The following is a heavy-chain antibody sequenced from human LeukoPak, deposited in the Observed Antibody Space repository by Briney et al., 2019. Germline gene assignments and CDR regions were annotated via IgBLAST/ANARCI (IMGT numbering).Heavy chain of an antibody. J-gene: IGHJ5*02. CDR2: IYYGGIT. Sequence: SETLSLTCTVSGGSISSFFWSWIRQPPGKVLECIGSIYYGGITNYNPSLKSRVTMSVDTSKNQFSLKLTSVTAADTAVYYCATSGRWPDWFDPWGQGTLVTVSS. CDR3: ATSGRWPDWFDP. V-gene: IGHV4-59*08. CDR1: GGSISSFF. D-gene: IGHD4-23*01.